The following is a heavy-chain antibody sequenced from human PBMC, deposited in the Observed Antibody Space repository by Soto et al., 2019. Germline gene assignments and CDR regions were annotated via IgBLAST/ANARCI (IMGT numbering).Heavy chain of an antibody. D-gene: IGHD2-2*01. CDR2: ISYDGSNK. CDR3: AREKGRNVGYAQYYYYGMDV. CDR1: GFTFSSYA. J-gene: IGHJ6*02. V-gene: IGHV3-30-3*01. Sequence: PGGSLRLSCAASGFTFSSYAMHWVRQAPGKGLEWVAVISYDGSNKYYADSVKGRFTISRDNSKNTLYLQMNSLRAEDTAVYYCAREKGRNVGYAQYYYYGMDVWGQGTTVTVSS.